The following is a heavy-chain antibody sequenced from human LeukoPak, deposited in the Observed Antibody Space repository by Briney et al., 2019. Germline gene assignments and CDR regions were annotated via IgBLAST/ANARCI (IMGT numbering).Heavy chain of an antibody. V-gene: IGHV3-7*01. J-gene: IGHJ4*02. D-gene: IGHD5-24*01. Sequence: GGSLRLSCAASGFAFSSFSMSWVRQAPGKGLEWVAYIKKNEIEKDYVDSVKGRFSISRDNAKNSLYLQMNSLRAEDTAIYYCVRWRWDQSEFDHWGQGTLVTVSS. CDR1: GFAFSSFS. CDR3: VRWRWDQSEFDH. CDR2: IKKNEIEK.